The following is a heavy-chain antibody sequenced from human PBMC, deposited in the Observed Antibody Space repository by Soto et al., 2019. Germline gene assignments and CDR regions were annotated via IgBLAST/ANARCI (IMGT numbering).Heavy chain of an antibody. Sequence: EVQLLESGGSLVQPGGSLRLSCAASGFTFSSYGMSWVRQAPGKGLEWVSSISGSGGSTYYADSVKGRFTISRDNSKNTLYLQMSSLRAEDTAVYYCANRNDYGSGSYFPFDHWGQGTLVTVSS. D-gene: IGHD3-10*01. V-gene: IGHV3-23*01. CDR2: ISGSGGST. CDR3: ANRNDYGSGSYFPFDH. J-gene: IGHJ4*02. CDR1: GFTFSSYG.